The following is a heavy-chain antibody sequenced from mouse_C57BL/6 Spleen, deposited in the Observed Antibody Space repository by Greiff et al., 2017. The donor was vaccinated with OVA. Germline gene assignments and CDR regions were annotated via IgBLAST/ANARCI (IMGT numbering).Heavy chain of an antibody. CDR3: ARNYYGSSDFAY. CDR2: IDPSDSET. V-gene: IGHV1-52*01. Sequence: QVQLQQPGAELVRPGSSVKLSCKASGYTFTSYWMHWVKQRPIQGLEWIGNIDPSDSETHYNQKFKDKATLTVDKSSSTAYMQLSSLTSEDSAVYYCARNYYGSSDFAYWGQGTLVTVSA. J-gene: IGHJ3*01. D-gene: IGHD1-1*01. CDR1: GYTFTSYW.